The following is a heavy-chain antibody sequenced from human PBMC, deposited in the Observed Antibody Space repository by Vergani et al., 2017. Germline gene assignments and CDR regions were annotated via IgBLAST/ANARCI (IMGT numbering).Heavy chain of an antibody. CDR1: GFTFNTYT. CDR2: ISGGSNFI. V-gene: IGHV3-21*01. D-gene: IGHD4-23*01. J-gene: IGHJ6*02. CDR3: AREVTSQYYYYSMNV. Sequence: EVQLVESGGALVKPGGSLRLSCAASGFTFNTYTMNWVRQAPGKGLEWVSSISGGSNFIYYADSVKGRFIISRDNAKNSLYLQMNSQRAEDTAVYYCAREVTSQYYYYSMNVWGQGTTVTVSS.